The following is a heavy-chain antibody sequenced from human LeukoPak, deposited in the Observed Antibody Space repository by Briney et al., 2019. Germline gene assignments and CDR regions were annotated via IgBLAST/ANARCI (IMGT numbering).Heavy chain of an antibody. V-gene: IGHV3-7*01. J-gene: IGHJ4*02. CDR1: GFTFSTSW. D-gene: IGHD2-15*01. CDR3: ARRAVVAPEDY. CDR2: INQDGTEK. Sequence: GGSLRLAWAAAGFTFSTSWMRWVRQSAGRGRGWVAKINQDGTEKNYVDSVKGPITILRDNAKNSLSLQMNSLGAEDTAVYYSARRAVVAPEDYWGQGTLVTVSS.